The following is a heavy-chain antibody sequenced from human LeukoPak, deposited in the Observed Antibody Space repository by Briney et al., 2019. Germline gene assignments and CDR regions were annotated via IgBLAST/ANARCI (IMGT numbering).Heavy chain of an antibody. CDR3: AREGILWGSYYYYGMDV. CDR2: IYYSGST. Sequence: SQALSLTCTVSGVSISSGSYYWSWIRQPPGKGLEWIGYIYYSGSTNYNPSLKSRVTISVDTSKNQFSLKLSSVTAADTAVYYCAREGILWGSYYYYGMDVWGQGTTVTVSS. J-gene: IGHJ6*02. V-gene: IGHV4-61*01. D-gene: IGHD3-16*01. CDR1: GVSISSGSYY.